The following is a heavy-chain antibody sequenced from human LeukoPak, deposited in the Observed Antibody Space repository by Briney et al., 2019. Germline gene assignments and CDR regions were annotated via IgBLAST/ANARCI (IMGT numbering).Heavy chain of an antibody. CDR1: GGSISSSSYY. CDR3: ARVKVGYCSGGSCYEPYYYYMDV. V-gene: IGHV4-39*07. J-gene: IGHJ6*03. D-gene: IGHD2-15*01. Sequence: PSETLSLTCTVSGGSISSSSYYWGWIRQPPGKGLEWIGSSYYSGSTYYNPSLKSLVTISVDTSKNQFSLKLSSVTAADTAVYYCARVKVGYCSGGSCYEPYYYYMDVWGKGTTVTVSS. CDR2: SYYSGST.